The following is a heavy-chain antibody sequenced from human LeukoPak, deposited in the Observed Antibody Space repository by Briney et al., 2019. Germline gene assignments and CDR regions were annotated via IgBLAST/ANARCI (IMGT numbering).Heavy chain of an antibody. Sequence: PGGSLRLSCAASELTFSNYWMHWVRQAPAKGLVWVSRINSDARSTSYADSVKGRFTISRDNAKNTLYLQMNSLRAEDTAVYYCARGADTGYSSDSWGQGTLVTVSS. J-gene: IGHJ5*02. CDR3: ARGADTGYSSDS. V-gene: IGHV3-74*01. D-gene: IGHD6-19*01. CDR1: ELTFSNYW. CDR2: INSDARST.